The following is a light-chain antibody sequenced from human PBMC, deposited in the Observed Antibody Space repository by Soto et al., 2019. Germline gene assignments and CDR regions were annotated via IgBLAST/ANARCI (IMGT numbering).Light chain of an antibody. CDR1: SSDVGGYNY. V-gene: IGLV2-8*01. CDR2: EVS. CDR3: SSYAGSNNFV. J-gene: IGLJ1*01. Sequence: QSELTQPPSGSGSPGQSVTISCTGTSSDVGGYNYVSWYQQHPGKAPKLMIYEVSKRPSGVPDRFSGSKSGNTASLTVSGLQAEDEADYYCSSYAGSNNFVFGTGTKVTVL.